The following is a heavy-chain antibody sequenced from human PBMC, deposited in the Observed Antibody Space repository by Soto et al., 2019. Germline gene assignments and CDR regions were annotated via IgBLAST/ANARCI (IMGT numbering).Heavy chain of an antibody. V-gene: IGHV4-59*01. CDR2: IHYSGST. Sequence: SETLSLTCTVSSGSISSYYWSWIRQPPGKGLQWIGYIHYSGSTKYNPSLKSRVTISVDTSKNQFSLKLSSVTAADTAVYYCARDFSGSGYPNWFDPWGQGTLVTVS. J-gene: IGHJ5*02. CDR1: SGSISSYY. D-gene: IGHD3-22*01. CDR3: ARDFSGSGYPNWFDP.